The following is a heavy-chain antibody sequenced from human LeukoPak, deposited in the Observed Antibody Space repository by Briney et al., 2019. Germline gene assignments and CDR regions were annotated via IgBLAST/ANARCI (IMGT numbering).Heavy chain of an antibody. J-gene: IGHJ4*02. D-gene: IGHD4/OR15-4a*01. CDR2: ISSSSISI. CDR3: ARRAGAYSHPYDY. CDR1: GFTFSSYS. Sequence: PGGSLRLSCEASGFTFSSYSINWVRKAPGKGLEWVSSISSSSISISYADSVKGRFTISRDNSKNTLYLQMNSLRAEDTAVYYCARRAGAYSHPYDYWGQGTLVTVSS. V-gene: IGHV3-21*04.